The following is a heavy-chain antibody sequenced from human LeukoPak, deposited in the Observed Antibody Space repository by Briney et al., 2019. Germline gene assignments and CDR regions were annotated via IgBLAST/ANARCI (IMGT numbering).Heavy chain of an antibody. CDR3: ARAPWGDGYEYFDY. J-gene: IGHJ4*02. CDR2: IYHSGST. D-gene: IGHD5-12*01. V-gene: IGHV4-30-2*01. Sequence: SETLSLTCAVSGGSISSGGYSWSWIRRPPGKGLEWIGYIYHSGSTYYNPSLKSRVTISVDRSKNQFSLKLSSVTAADTAVYYCARAPWGDGYEYFDYWGQGTLVTVSS. CDR1: GGSISSGGYS.